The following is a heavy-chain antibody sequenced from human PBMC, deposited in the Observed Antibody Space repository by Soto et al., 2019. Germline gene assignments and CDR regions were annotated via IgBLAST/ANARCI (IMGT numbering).Heavy chain of an antibody. J-gene: IGHJ4*02. Sequence: SETLSLTCTVSGGSISSYYWSWIRQPPGKGLEWIGYIYYSGSTNYNPSLKSRVTISVDTSKNQFSLKLSSVTAADTAVYYCARAPYYYDSSGYYVPGGFDYWGQGTLVTVSS. CDR1: GGSISSYY. D-gene: IGHD3-22*01. CDR3: ARAPYYYDSSGYYVPGGFDY. V-gene: IGHV4-59*01. CDR2: IYYSGST.